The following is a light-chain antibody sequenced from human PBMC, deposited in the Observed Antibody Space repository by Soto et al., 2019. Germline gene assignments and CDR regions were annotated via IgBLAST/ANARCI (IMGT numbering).Light chain of an antibody. Sequence: QSALTQPASVSGSPGQPITISCTGTSSDVGAYNYVSWYQQHPGRAPKLMIYDVSNRPSGVSNRFSGSKSGNTASLIISGLQAEDEADYYCSSYTTSSTVVFGGGTKLTVL. CDR1: SSDVGAYNY. V-gene: IGLV2-14*03. J-gene: IGLJ2*01. CDR2: DVS. CDR3: SSYTTSSTVV.